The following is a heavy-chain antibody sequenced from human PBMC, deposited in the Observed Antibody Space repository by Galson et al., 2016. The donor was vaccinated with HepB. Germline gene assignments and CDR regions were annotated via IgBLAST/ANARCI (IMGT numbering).Heavy chain of an antibody. CDR2: ISGSLSSR. Sequence: SLRLSCAASGFTFSSYTMGWVRQAPGKGMEWVSSISGSLSSRYYADSVKGRFTISRDNSKNTLYLQLTGLRAEDTAVYYCAKYRLQRPAPFDYWGQGTLVTVSS. D-gene: IGHD6-25*01. CDR3: AKYRLQRPAPFDY. J-gene: IGHJ4*02. CDR1: GFTFSSYT. V-gene: IGHV3-23*01.